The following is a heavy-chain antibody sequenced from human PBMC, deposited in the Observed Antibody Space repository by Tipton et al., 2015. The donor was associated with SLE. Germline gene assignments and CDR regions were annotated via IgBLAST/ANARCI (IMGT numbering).Heavy chain of an antibody. Sequence: TLSLTCSIYGGSFGGYYWSWIRQPPGKGLEWIGSIYYSGGTYYNPSLKSRAIISVDTSKNHFSLKLTSVTAADTAVYYSTRGPDCSGGSCQIDYWGQGILVTVSS. CDR1: GGSFGGYY. V-gene: IGHV4-34*01. J-gene: IGHJ4*02. CDR3: TRGPDCSGGSCQIDY. D-gene: IGHD2-15*01. CDR2: IYYSGGT.